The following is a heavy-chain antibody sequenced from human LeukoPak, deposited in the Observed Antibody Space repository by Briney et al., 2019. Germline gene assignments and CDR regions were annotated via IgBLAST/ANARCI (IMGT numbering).Heavy chain of an antibody. CDR1: GITLSNYG. CDR2: ISGSGGGT. CDR3: AKRGVVIRVILVGFHKEAYYFDS. J-gene: IGHJ4*02. D-gene: IGHD3-22*01. Sequence: GGSLRLSCAVSGITLSNYGMTWVRQAPGKGLEWVAGISGSGGGTNYADSVKGRFTISRDSSKNTLYLQMNNLRAEDTAVYFCAKRGVVIRVILVGFHKEAYYFDSWGQGALVTVSS. V-gene: IGHV3-23*01.